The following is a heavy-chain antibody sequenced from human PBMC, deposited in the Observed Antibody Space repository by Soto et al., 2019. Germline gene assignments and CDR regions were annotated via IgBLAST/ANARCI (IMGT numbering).Heavy chain of an antibody. CDR2: ISGNGANA. CDR3: ANGLY. V-gene: IGHV3-23*01. Sequence: GGSLRLSCSASGFTFSSYAMTWVRQAPGKGPEWVSAISGNGANAYYTDSVKGRFIISRDNSKNTLYLQMNSLGVEDTAVYYCANGLYWGQGTLVTSPQ. D-gene: IGHD3-16*01. J-gene: IGHJ4*02. CDR1: GFTFSSYA.